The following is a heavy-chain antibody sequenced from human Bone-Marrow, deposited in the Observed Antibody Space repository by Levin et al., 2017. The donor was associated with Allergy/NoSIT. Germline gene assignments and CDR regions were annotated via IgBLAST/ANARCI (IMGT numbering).Heavy chain of an antibody. CDR3: TTDLRWEGLPYY. V-gene: IGHV3-15*01. J-gene: IGHJ4*02. D-gene: IGHD1-26*01. CDR2: IKSKTSGGTA. CDR1: GFSFSDTW. Sequence: GGSLRLSCAVSGFSFSDTWMSWLRQAPGKGLEWVGRIKSKTSGGTADYAGPVKGRFTISRDDSQNTLYLQMDSMKTEDTAVYYCTTDLRWEGLPYYWGQGTLVTVSA.